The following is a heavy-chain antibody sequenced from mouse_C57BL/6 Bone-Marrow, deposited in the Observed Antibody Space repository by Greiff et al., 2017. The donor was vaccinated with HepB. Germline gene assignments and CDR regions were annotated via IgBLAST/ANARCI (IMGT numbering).Heavy chain of an antibody. CDR2: IHPSDSDT. D-gene: IGHD2-4*01. V-gene: IGHV1-74*01. CDR3: ARGVCDYAWFAY. Sequence: QVHVKQPGAELVKPGASVKVSCKASGYTFTSYWMHWVKQRPGQGLEWIGRIHPSDSDTNYNQKFKGKATITADTSSNTAYLQLSSLTSEDTAIYYCARGVCDYAWFAYWGQGTLVTVSA. CDR1: GYTFTSYW. J-gene: IGHJ3*01.